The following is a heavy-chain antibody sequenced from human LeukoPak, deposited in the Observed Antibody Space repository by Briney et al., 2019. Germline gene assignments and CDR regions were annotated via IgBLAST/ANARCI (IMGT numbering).Heavy chain of an antibody. J-gene: IGHJ4*02. CDR3: ARVPVTRIIRRAPLYLQI. Sequence: GASVKVSCKASGYIFTAYYIHWVRQAPGQGLEWMGCVNTKNGGTKYAEKFQGRVTMTRDMSISTAYMELTALKSDDTAVYYCARVPVTRIIRRAPLYLQIWGQGTLVTVSS. V-gene: IGHV1-2*02. CDR2: VNTKNGGT. D-gene: IGHD4-17*01. CDR1: GYIFTAYY.